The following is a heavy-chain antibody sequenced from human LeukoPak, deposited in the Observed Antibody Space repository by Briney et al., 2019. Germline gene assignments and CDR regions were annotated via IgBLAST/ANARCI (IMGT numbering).Heavy chain of an antibody. J-gene: IGHJ5*02. CDR3: AREAYSSTENWFDP. V-gene: IGHV1-8*01. CDR1: GYTFTSYD. D-gene: IGHD6-13*01. CDR2: MNPNSGNT. Sequence: GASVKVSCKASGYTFTSYDINWARQATGQGLEWMGWMNPNSGNTGYAQKFQGRVTMTRNTSISTAYMELSSLRSEDTAVYYCAREAYSSTENWFDPRGQGTLVTVSS.